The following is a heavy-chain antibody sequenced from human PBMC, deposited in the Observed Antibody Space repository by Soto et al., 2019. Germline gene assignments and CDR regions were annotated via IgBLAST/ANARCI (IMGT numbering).Heavy chain of an antibody. CDR2: ISSSSSYI. CDR3: ASSVVPAASTYYYYMDV. V-gene: IGHV3-21*01. CDR1: GFTFSSYS. Sequence: GGPLRLSCAASGFTFSSYSMNWVRQAPGKGLEWVSSISSSSSYIYYADSVKGRFTISRDNAKNSLYLQMNSLRAEDTAVYYCASSVVPAASTYYYYMDVWGKGTTVTVSS. J-gene: IGHJ6*03. D-gene: IGHD2-2*01.